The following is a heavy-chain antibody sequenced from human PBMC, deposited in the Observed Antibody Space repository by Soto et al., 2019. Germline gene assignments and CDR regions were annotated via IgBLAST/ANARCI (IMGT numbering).Heavy chain of an antibody. V-gene: IGHV1-2*04. CDR1: GYTFTGYY. CDR2: INPNSGGT. CDR3: ARGLWFGERDQYNYYYYYYMDV. D-gene: IGHD3-10*01. Sequence: GASVKVSCKASGYTFTGYYMHWVRQAPGQGLEWMGWINPNSGGTNYAQKFQGWVTMTRDTSISTAYMELSRLRSDDTAVYYCARGLWFGERDQYNYYYYYYMDVWGKGTTVTVSS. J-gene: IGHJ6*03.